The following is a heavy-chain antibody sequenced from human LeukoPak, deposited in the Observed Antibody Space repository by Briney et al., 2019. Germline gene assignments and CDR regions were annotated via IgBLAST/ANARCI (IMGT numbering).Heavy chain of an antibody. D-gene: IGHD5-12*01. CDR3: SRDRLGGLDL. CDR2: ISTMSNYI. Sequence: GGSLRLSCVVSGFAVSSNYMSWVRQAPGKGLEWVSSISTMSNYIFYGDSVKGRFTISRDNAKNSVYLQMNSLRPDDTALYYCSRDRLGGLDLWGQGTLVTVSS. CDR1: GFAVSSNY. J-gene: IGHJ5*02. V-gene: IGHV3-21*01.